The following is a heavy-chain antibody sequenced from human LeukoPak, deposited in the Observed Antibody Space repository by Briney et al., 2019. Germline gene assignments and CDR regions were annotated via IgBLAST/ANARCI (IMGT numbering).Heavy chain of an antibody. CDR2: IYYSGRT. CDR3: ARRWSGYYAFDI. J-gene: IGHJ3*02. Sequence: SETLSLTCTVSGGSIRNYYSRCIRQPPEKGLECIGHIYYSGRTNYNPSLKSRVTISVDTSKNQCSLKLSSVTAADTAVYFCARRWSGYYAFDIWGQGTMVTVSS. D-gene: IGHD3-3*01. CDR1: GGSIRNYY. V-gene: IGHV4-59*08.